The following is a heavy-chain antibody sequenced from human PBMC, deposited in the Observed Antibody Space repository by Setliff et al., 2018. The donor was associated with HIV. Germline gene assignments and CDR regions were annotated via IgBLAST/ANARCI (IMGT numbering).Heavy chain of an antibody. V-gene: IGHV4-39*01. CDR3: ARQGFVPLGVHQFDS. J-gene: IGHJ4*02. CDR1: GGYVSDSSYY. CDR2: MYYTESP. D-gene: IGHD3-16*01. Sequence: PSETLSLTCRVSGGYVSDSSYYWGWIRQAPGKGLEWIGSMYYTESPYYNPSFINRVTISTDTSKNQFSLSLRSVTAADSAVYYCARQGFVPLGVHQFDSWGQGTLVTVSS.